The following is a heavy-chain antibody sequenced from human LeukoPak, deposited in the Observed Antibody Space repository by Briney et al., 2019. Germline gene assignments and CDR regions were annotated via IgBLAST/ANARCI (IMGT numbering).Heavy chain of an antibody. J-gene: IGHJ4*02. Sequence: TGGSLRLSCAASGFTFSSYAMSWVSQAPGKGLEWVSSISGSGDNTYYADSVKDRFSISRDNSKTTVSLQMNSLRAEDTAVYYCAKGRGTAVTSAANYWGQGTLVTVSS. V-gene: IGHV3-23*01. CDR2: ISGSGDNT. D-gene: IGHD4-17*01. CDR1: GFTFSSYA. CDR3: AKGRGTAVTSAANY.